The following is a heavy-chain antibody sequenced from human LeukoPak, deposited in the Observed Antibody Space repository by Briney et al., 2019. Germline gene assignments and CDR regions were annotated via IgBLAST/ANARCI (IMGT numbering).Heavy chain of an antibody. CDR3: ARGRRSSTTDY. D-gene: IGHD6-6*01. V-gene: IGHV4-34*01. J-gene: IGHJ4*02. CDR1: GGSFSGCY. CDR2: INHSGST. Sequence: SETLSLTCAVYGGSFSGCYWSWIRQPPGKGLEWIGEINHSGSTNYNPSLKSRVTISVDTSKNQFSLKLSSVTAADTAVYYCARGRRSSTTDYWGQGTLVTVSS.